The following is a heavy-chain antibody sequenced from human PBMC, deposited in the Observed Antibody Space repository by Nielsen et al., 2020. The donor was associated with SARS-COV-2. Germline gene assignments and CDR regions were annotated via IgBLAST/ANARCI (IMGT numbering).Heavy chain of an antibody. J-gene: IGHJ6*02. CDR3: TTAPSIAAAGWGDYYYYGMDV. Sequence: GESLKISCAASGFTFSNAWMSWVRRAPGKGLEWVGRIKSKTDGGTTDYAAPMKGRFTISRDDSKNTLYLQMNSLKTEDTAVYYCTTAPSIAAAGWGDYYYYGMDVWGQGTTVTVSS. D-gene: IGHD6-13*01. V-gene: IGHV3-15*01. CDR2: IKSKTDGGTT. CDR1: GFTFSNAW.